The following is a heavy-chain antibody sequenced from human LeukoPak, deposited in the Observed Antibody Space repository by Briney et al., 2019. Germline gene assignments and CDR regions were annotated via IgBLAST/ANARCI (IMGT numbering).Heavy chain of an antibody. CDR1: GHSFTSYW. Sequence: GESLKISCKDSGHSFTSYWIGWVRQMPGKGLEWMGIIYPGDSETRYSPSFEGQVTISADKSISTAYLQWSSLKVSDTAMYYCARQVIAPYYMDVWGKGTTVTVSS. J-gene: IGHJ6*03. D-gene: IGHD2-21*01. CDR2: IYPGDSET. V-gene: IGHV5-51*01. CDR3: ARQVIAPYYMDV.